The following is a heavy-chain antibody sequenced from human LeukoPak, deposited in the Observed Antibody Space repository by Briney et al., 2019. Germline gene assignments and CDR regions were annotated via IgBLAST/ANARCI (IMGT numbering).Heavy chain of an antibody. CDR3: ARGLGYSLPHFQH. J-gene: IGHJ1*01. Sequence: SETLSLTCAVYGGSFSGYYWSWIRQPPGKGLEWIGEINHSGSTNYNPSLKSRVTISVDTSKNQFSLKLSSVTAADTAVYYCARGLGYSLPHFQHLGQGTLVT. V-gene: IGHV4-34*01. D-gene: IGHD3-22*01. CDR1: GGSFSGYY. CDR2: INHSGST.